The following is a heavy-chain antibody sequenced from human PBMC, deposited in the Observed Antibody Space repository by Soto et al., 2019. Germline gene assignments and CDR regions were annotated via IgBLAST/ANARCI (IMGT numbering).Heavy chain of an antibody. Sequence: GGSLRLSCAASGVTGSSIYMSWVRQAQGKGLEWVSVIYSGGSTYYADSVKGRFTISRDNSKNTLFLQMSSLRADDTAVYYCVKALSARYNSAKAFDVWGQGTMVTVSS. CDR3: VKALSARYNSAKAFDV. J-gene: IGHJ3*01. CDR2: IYSGGST. V-gene: IGHV3-66*01. D-gene: IGHD2-2*02. CDR1: GVTGSSIY.